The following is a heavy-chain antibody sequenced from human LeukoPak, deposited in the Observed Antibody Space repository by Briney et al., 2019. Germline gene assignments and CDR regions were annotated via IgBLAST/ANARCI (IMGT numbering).Heavy chain of an antibody. J-gene: IGHJ4*02. CDR1: GYTFTSYY. CDR3: ARGTALSGTSDYLDS. CDR2: INPSGGST. D-gene: IGHD6-19*01. Sequence: ASVKVSCKASGYTFTSYYMHWVRQAPGQGLEWMGIINPSGGSTSYAQKFQGRVTMTRDMSTSTVYMELSSLRSEDTVVYYCARGTALSGTSDYLDSWGQGTLVTVSS. V-gene: IGHV1-46*01.